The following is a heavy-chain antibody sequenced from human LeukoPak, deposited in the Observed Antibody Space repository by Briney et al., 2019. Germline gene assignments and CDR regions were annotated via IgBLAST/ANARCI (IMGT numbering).Heavy chain of an antibody. CDR2: ISGSGGST. V-gene: IGHV3-23*01. CDR1: GFTFSSYA. J-gene: IGHJ4*02. Sequence: GGSLRLSCAASGFTFSSYAMSWVRQAPGKGLEWVSAISGSGGSTYYADSVKGRFTISRDNSKNTLYLQMNSLRAEDTAVYYCAKISKSDVVLLWIGELFIDYWGQGTLVTVSS. D-gene: IGHD3-10*01. CDR3: AKISKSDVVLLWIGELFIDY.